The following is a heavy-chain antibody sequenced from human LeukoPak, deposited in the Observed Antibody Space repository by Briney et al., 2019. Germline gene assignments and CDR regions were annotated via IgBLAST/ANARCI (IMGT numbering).Heavy chain of an antibody. CDR1: GGSISSHY. CDR2: IYYSGST. Sequence: PSETLSLTCTVSGGSISSHYWSWIRQPPGKGLEWIGYIYYSGSTNYNPSLKSRVTISVDTSKNQFSLKLSSVTAADTAVYYCARGGGHDLWSGYYRNWFDPWGQGTLVTVSS. D-gene: IGHD3-3*01. CDR3: ARGGGHDLWSGYYRNWFDP. J-gene: IGHJ5*02. V-gene: IGHV4-59*11.